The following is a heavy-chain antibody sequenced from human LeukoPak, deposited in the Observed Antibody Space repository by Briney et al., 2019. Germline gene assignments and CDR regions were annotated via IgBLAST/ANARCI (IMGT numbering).Heavy chain of an antibody. CDR2: IKTDGSEK. Sequence: GGSLRLSCVASGFTFSSYWMSWVRQAPGKGLGWVANIKTDGSEKYYVDSVKGRFTISRDNAKNSLYLQMNSLRGEDTAVYYCAREHANYYGSGDAFDIWGQRTMVSVSS. J-gene: IGHJ3*02. V-gene: IGHV3-7*01. D-gene: IGHD3-10*01. CDR1: GFTFSSYW. CDR3: AREHANYYGSGDAFDI.